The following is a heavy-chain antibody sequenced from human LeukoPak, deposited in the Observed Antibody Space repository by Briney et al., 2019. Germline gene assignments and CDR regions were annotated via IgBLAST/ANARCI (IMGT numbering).Heavy chain of an antibody. V-gene: IGHV4-31*03. J-gene: IGHJ3*02. CDR1: GGSISSGDFY. CDR2: IYYSGTT. CDR3: ARRSNNAFDI. Sequence: PSQTLSLTCTVSGGSISSGDFYWSWIRQHPGKGLEWIGYIYYSGTTYYNPSLKSRVTISLDTTKNQFSLKLSSVTAADTAVYYCARRSNNAFDIWGQGTMVTVSS.